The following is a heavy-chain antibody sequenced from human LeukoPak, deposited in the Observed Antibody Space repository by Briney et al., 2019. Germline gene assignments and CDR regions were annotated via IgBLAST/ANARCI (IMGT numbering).Heavy chain of an antibody. CDR1: GFTFSSYA. D-gene: IGHD3-3*01. J-gene: IGHJ4*02. CDR2: ISYDGSNK. V-gene: IGHV3-30-3*01. Sequence: PGGSLRLSCAASGFTFSSYAMHWVRQAPGKGLEWVAVISYDGSNKYYADSVKGRFTISRDNSKNTLYLQMNSLRAEDTAVYYCARDHKYYDFWSGYLDYWGQGTLVTVSS. CDR3: ARDHKYYDFWSGYLDY.